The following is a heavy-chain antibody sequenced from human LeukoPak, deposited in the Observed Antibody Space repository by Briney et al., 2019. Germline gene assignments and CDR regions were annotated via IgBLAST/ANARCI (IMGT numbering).Heavy chain of an antibody. Sequence: SETLSLTCAVYGGSFSNHYWTWIRQTPGKGLEWLGEISHSGDITNYNPSLKSRVTVSVDSSKKQFSLKVTSMTAADTGVYYCTGVPDITARPCDSWGPGILVTVSS. D-gene: IGHD1-1*01. J-gene: IGHJ4*02. CDR2: ISHSGDIT. CDR1: GGSFSNHY. V-gene: IGHV4-34*01. CDR3: TGVPDITARPCDS.